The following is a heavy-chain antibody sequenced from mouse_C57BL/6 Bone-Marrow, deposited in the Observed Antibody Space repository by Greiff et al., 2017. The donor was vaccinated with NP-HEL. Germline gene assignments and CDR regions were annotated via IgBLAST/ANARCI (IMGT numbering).Heavy chain of an antibody. CDR3: TTTAFAY. Sequence: VQLQQSGAELVRPGASVKLSCTASGFNIKDDYMHWVKQSPEQGLEWIGWIDPENGDTVYASKFQGKATITADTSSNTAYLQLSSLTSEDTAVYYCTTTAFAYWGQGTLVTVSA. V-gene: IGHV14-4*01. J-gene: IGHJ3*01. CDR2: IDPENGDT. CDR1: GFNIKDDY.